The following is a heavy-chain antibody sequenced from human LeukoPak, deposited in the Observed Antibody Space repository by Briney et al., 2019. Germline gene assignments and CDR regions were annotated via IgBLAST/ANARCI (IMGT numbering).Heavy chain of an antibody. CDR1: GFTFSSYA. Sequence: PGGSLRLSCAASGFTFSSYAMSWVRQAPGKGLEWVSAISGSGGSTYYADSVKGRFTISRDNAKNSVFLQVSSLRAEDTAVYYCARYLNSGPEDFWGQGNLVTVSS. J-gene: IGHJ4*02. CDR3: ARYLNSGPEDF. CDR2: ISGSGGST. V-gene: IGHV3-23*01. D-gene: IGHD1-26*01.